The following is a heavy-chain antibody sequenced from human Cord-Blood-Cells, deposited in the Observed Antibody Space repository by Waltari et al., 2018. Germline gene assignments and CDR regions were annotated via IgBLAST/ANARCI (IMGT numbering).Heavy chain of an antibody. CDR1: GYTFTSYA. V-gene: IGHV7-4-1*02. J-gene: IGHJ1*01. CDR3: ASYMVRGVIMRTLAFQH. CDR2: INTHTGNP. D-gene: IGHD3-10*01. Sequence: QVQLVQSGSELKKPGASVKVSCKASGYTFTSYAMNWVRQAPGQGLEWMGWINTHTGNPTYAQGFTGRFVFSLDTSVSTAYLQISSLKAEDTAVYYCASYMVRGVIMRTLAFQHWGQGTLVTVSS.